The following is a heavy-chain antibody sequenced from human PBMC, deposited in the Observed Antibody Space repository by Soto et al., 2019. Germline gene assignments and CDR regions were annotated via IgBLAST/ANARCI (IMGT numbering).Heavy chain of an antibody. V-gene: IGHV4-31*03. Sequence: PSETLSLTCTVSGGSISSGGYYWSWIRQHPGKGLEWIGYIYYSGSTYYNPSLKSRVTISVDTSKNQFSLKLSSVTAADTAVYYGPRDSIPGRAFDIWGQGPMGTVSS. D-gene: IGHD1-20*01. CDR3: PRDSIPGRAFDI. J-gene: IGHJ3*02. CDR1: GGSISSGGYY. CDR2: IYYSGST.